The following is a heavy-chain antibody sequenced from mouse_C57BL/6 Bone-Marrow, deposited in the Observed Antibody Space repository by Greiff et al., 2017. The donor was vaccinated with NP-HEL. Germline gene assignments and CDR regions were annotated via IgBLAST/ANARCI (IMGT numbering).Heavy chain of an antibody. V-gene: IGHV1-61*01. Sequence: QVQLKQPGAELVRPGSSVKLSCKASGYTFTSYWMDWVKQRPGQGLEWIGNIYPSDSETHYNQKFKDKATLTVDKSSSTAYMQLSSLTSEDSAVYYCASGSYYGSSDWYFDVWGTGTTVTVSS. CDR1: GYTFTSYW. CDR3: ASGSYYGSSDWYFDV. J-gene: IGHJ1*03. CDR2: IYPSDSET. D-gene: IGHD1-1*01.